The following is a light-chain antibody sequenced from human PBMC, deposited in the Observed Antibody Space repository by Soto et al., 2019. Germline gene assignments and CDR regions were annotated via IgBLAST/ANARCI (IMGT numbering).Light chain of an antibody. Sequence: DIQMTQSPSSLSASVGDRFTITCRSSQGISNSLAWYQQKPGKVPKLLIYAASTLQSGVPSRFSGSGSGTDFTLAISSLQPEDVATYYCQKYSSAVLTFGPGTKVDIK. CDR1: QGISNS. V-gene: IGKV1-27*01. J-gene: IGKJ3*01. CDR2: AAS. CDR3: QKYSSAVLT.